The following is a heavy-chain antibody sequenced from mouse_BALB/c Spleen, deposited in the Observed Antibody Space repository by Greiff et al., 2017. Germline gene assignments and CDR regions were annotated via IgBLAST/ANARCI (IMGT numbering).Heavy chain of an antibody. V-gene: IGHV5-6-3*01. CDR1: GFTFSSYG. CDR3: ARDPYYGNYGDY. Sequence: EVKLMESGGGLVQPGGSLKLSCAASGFTFSSYGMSWVRQTPDKRLELVATINSNGGSTYYPDSVKGRFTISRDNAKNTLYLQMSSLKSEDTAMYYCARDPYYGNYGDYWGQGTTLTVSS. J-gene: IGHJ2*01. CDR2: INSNGGST. D-gene: IGHD2-10*01.